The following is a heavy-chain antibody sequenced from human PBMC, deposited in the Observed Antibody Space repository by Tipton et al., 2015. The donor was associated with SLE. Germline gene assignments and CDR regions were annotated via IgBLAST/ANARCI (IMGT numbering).Heavy chain of an antibody. CDR1: GGSISAYF. CDR3: ARVHSKGDAFDI. V-gene: IGHV4-59*01. CDR2: FHYGGSA. J-gene: IGHJ3*02. Sequence: LRLSCTVSGGSISAYFWSWIRQPPGKGLEWIGSFHYGGSADYNPSLKSRVFVAVDTSPNQLSLSLRSVIAADTAVYYCARVHSKGDAFDIWGQGILVTVSS.